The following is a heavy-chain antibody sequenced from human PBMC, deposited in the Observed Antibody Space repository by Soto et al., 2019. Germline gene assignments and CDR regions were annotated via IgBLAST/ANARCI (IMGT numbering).Heavy chain of an antibody. CDR3: GRAMAVAPEGWLDP. V-gene: IGHV1-69*06. D-gene: IGHD2-15*01. CDR2: INPIFGTA. CDR1: GYTFTGFH. J-gene: IGHJ5*02. Sequence: QVQLVQSGAEVKKPGASVKVSCKASGYTFTGFHMHWVRQAPGQGLEYMGWINPIFGTAKYAQKFQGRVTINADKITSTSYMELSSLRPDDTAVYYCGRAMAVAPEGWLDPWGQGTLVTVSS.